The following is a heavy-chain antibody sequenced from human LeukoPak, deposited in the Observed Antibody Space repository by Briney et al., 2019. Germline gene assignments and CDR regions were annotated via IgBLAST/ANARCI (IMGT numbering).Heavy chain of an antibody. CDR1: GYTFTGYY. V-gene: IGHV1-2*02. CDR2: INPNSGGT. D-gene: IGHD1-26*01. CDR3: ARGGSGTYWDYFDY. J-gene: IGHJ4*02. Sequence: GASVTVSCKASGYTFTGYYMHWVRQAPGQGLEWMGWINPNSGGTNYAQKFQGRVTMTRDTSISTAYMELSRLRSDDTAVYYCARGGSGTYWDYFDYWGQGTLVTVSS.